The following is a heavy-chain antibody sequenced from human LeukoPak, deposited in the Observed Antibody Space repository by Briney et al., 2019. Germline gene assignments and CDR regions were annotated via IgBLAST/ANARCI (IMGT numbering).Heavy chain of an antibody. CDR1: GFTFSSYG. Sequence: PGGSLRLSCAASGFTFSSYGMNWVRQAPGKGLEWVSFVSIGGTYIYYADSVKGRFTISRDDTKNSLYLQMNSLTAEDTAEYYCARNKINTVTTGWYFDLWGRGTLVTVSS. CDR3: ARNKINTVTTGWYFDL. V-gene: IGHV3-21*01. CDR2: VSIGGTYI. J-gene: IGHJ2*01. D-gene: IGHD4-17*01.